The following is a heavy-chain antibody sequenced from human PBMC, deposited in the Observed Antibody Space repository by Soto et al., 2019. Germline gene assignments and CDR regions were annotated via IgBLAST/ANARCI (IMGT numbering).Heavy chain of an antibody. Sequence: GGSLRLSCAASGFTFSSYGMHWVRQAPGKGLEWVAVISYDGSNKYYADSVKGRFTISRDNSKNTLYLQMNSLRAEDTAVYYCAKGEYYYDSSGPYFDYWGQGTLVTVSS. D-gene: IGHD3-22*01. CDR2: ISYDGSNK. CDR1: GFTFSSYG. V-gene: IGHV3-30*18. CDR3: AKGEYYYDSSGPYFDY. J-gene: IGHJ4*02.